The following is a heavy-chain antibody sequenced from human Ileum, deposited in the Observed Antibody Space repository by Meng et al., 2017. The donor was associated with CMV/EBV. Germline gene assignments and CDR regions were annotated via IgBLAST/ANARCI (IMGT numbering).Heavy chain of an antibody. V-gene: IGHV3-7*02. CDR1: GSTLTRYW. CDR2: VNQDGSQK. CDR3: ARVEYSGSYDY. Sequence: EVQLVEYGGGLVQPGGSLRLSCVASGSTLTRYWMTWVCQSPGKGLEWVANVNQDGSQKYYVDSVKGRFTISRDNAQNSLYLQMNSLRAEDTAVYYCARVEYSGSYDYWGQGTLVTVSS. J-gene: IGHJ4*02. D-gene: IGHD1-26*01.